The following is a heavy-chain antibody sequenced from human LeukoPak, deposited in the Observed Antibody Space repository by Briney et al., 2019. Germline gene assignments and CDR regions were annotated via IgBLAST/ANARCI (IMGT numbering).Heavy chain of an antibody. V-gene: IGHV3-21*01. Sequence: PGGSLRLSCAASGFTFSSYSMNWVRQAPGKGLEWVSSISSSSSYIYYADSVKGRFTISRDNAKNSLYLRMNSLRAEDTAVYYCARDLMTTVTTADYWGQGTLVTVSS. D-gene: IGHD4-11*01. CDR2: ISSSSSYI. CDR3: ARDLMTTVTTADY. J-gene: IGHJ4*02. CDR1: GFTFSSYS.